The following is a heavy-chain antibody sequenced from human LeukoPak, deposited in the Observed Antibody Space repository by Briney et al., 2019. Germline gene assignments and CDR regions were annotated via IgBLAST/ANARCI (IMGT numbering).Heavy chain of an antibody. V-gene: IGHV4-34*01. J-gene: IGHJ4*02. CDR2: INHSGST. Sequence: SETLSLTCTVYGGSFSGYYWSWIRQPPGKGLEWIGEINHSGSTNYNPSLKSRVTISVDTSKNQFSLKLSSVTAADTAVYYCARSRVRYSSSSLDYWGQGTLDTVSS. CDR1: GGSFSGYY. D-gene: IGHD6-6*01. CDR3: ARSRVRYSSSSLDY.